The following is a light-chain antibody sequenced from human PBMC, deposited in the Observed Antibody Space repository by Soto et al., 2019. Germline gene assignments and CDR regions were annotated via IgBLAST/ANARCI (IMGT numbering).Light chain of an antibody. CDR3: QKYYSAPQT. V-gene: IGKV1-27*01. Sequence: DIQMTQSPSSLSASVGDRVTITCRASQGISRYLAWYQQKPGKVPKLLIYAASTLQSGVPSRFSGSGSGTAFTLTISSLQPEDVATYYCQKYYSAPQTFGQGTKVEIK. CDR2: AAS. CDR1: QGISRY. J-gene: IGKJ1*01.